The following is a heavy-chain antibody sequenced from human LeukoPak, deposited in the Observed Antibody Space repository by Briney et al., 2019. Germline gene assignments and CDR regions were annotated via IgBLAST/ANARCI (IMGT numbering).Heavy chain of an antibody. CDR3: ARVLLWFGEEYFDN. J-gene: IGHJ4*02. CDR2: IYYSGST. D-gene: IGHD3-10*01. CDR1: GGSISSSSYY. Sequence: PSETLSLTCTVSGGSISSSSYYWGWVRQPPGKGLEWIGSIYYSGSTYYNPSLKSRVTISVDTSKNQFSLKLSSVTAADTAVYYCARVLLWFGEEYFDNWGQGTLVTVSS. V-gene: IGHV4-39*01.